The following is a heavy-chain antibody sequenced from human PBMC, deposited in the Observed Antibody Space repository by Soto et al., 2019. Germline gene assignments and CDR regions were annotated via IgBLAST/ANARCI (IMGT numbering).Heavy chain of an antibody. CDR3: AHRVLRTVFGLVTTTAIYFDF. Sequence: QITLNESGPTQVKPRQTLTLTCTFSGFSLTTSGVGVGWIRHSPGKAPEWLALMYWDDDKRYSQSLKSRLTITKDTSKNQVVLTMADLDPADTATYYCAHRVLRTVFGLVTTTAIYFDFWGQGTPVAVSS. CDR1: GFSLTTSGVG. J-gene: IGHJ4*02. D-gene: IGHD3-3*01. V-gene: IGHV2-5*02. CDR2: MYWDDDK.